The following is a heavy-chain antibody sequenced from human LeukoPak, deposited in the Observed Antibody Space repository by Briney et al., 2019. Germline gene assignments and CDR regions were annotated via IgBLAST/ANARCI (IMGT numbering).Heavy chain of an antibody. CDR3: ARDGPHSSGYYYYRGAFDI. V-gene: IGHV3-30*04. J-gene: IGHJ3*02. Sequence: PGGSLRLSCAASGFTFSSYAMHWVRQAPGKGLEWVAVISYDGSNKYYADSVKGRFTISRDNSKNTLYLQMNSLRAEDTAVYYCARDGPHSSGYYYYRGAFDIWGQGTMVTVSS. CDR1: GFTFSSYA. D-gene: IGHD3-22*01. CDR2: ISYDGSNK.